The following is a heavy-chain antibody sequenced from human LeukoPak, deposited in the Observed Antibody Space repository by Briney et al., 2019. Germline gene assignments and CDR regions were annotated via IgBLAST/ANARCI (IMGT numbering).Heavy chain of an antibody. V-gene: IGHV3-23*01. J-gene: IGHJ4*02. CDR1: GFTFSNSP. D-gene: IGHD1-1*01. CDR2: IGGRGDKT. CDR3: AKRSSEWKTFEY. Sequence: GGSLRLSCAASGFTFSNSPMSWVRQAPGKGPEWVSTIGGRGDKTYYADSVKGRFTISRDNSKNTLYLQMNSLRAEDTAVYYCAKRSSEWKTFEYWGQGTLVTVSA.